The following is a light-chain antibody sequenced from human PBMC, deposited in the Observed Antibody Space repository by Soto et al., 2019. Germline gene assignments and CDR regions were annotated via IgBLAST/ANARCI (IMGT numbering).Light chain of an antibody. V-gene: IGLV2-8*01. Sequence: QSVLAQPPSASGSPGQSVTISCTASSSEVGAYDYVSWYQQHPGKAPKLMIYEINKPPSGVPDRFSGSKSGNTASLTVSGLQAEDEADYYCSSFAGSNNFPYVFGTGTKVTVL. CDR1: SSEVGAYDY. J-gene: IGLJ1*01. CDR2: EIN. CDR3: SSFAGSNNFPYV.